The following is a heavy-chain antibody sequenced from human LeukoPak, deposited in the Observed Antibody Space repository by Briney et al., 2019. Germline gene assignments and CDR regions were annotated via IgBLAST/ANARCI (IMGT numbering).Heavy chain of an antibody. CDR2: IYTSGST. CDR1: GGSISSYY. CDR3: ARGTLWFGEPTAMFDY. J-gene: IGHJ4*02. D-gene: IGHD3-10*01. Sequence: PSETLSLTCTVSGGSISSYYWSWIRQPAGKGLEWIGRIYTSGSTNYNPSLKSRVTMSVDTSKNQFSLKLSSVTAADTAVYYCARGTLWFGEPTAMFDYWGQGTLVTVSS. V-gene: IGHV4-4*07.